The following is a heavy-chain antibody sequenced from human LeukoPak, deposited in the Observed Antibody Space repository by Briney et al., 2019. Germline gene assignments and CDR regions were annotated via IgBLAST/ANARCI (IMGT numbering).Heavy chain of an antibody. CDR2: ISSSSSYI. D-gene: IGHD3-10*01. CDR3: ARSFTMVRGVKAFDY. J-gene: IGHJ4*02. V-gene: IGHV3-21*01. CDR1: GFTLSSYS. Sequence: GSLRLSCAASGFTLSSYSMNWVRQAPGKGLEWVSSISSSSSYIYYADSVKGRFTISRDNAKNSLYLQMNSLRAEDTAVYYCARSFTMVRGVKAFDYWGQGTLVTVSS.